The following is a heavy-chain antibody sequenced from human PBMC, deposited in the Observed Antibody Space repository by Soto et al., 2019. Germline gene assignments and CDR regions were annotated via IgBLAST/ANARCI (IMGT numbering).Heavy chain of an antibody. CDR3: ARLSEYCSGGSCYYFDY. Sequence: GESLKISCKGSGYSFTSYWSGWVRQMPGKGLEWMGIIYPGDSDTRYSPSFQGQVTISADKSISTAYLQWSSLKASDTAMYYCARLSEYCSGGSCYYFDYWGQGTLVTVSS. J-gene: IGHJ4*02. V-gene: IGHV5-51*01. D-gene: IGHD2-15*01. CDR2: IYPGDSDT. CDR1: GYSFTSYW.